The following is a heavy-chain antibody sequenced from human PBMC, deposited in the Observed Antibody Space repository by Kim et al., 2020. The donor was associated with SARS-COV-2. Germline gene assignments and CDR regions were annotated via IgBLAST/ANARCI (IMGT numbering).Heavy chain of an antibody. CDR2: IIPILGIA. V-gene: IGHV1-69*04. CDR3: ARDPRYSSGSDNGFDP. Sequence: SVKVSCKASGGTFSSYAISWVRQAPGQGLEWMGRIIPILGIANYAQKFQGRVTITADKSTSTAYMELSSLRSEDTAGYYCARDPRYSSGSDNGFDPWGQ. J-gene: IGHJ5*02. CDR1: GGTFSSYA. D-gene: IGHD6-19*01.